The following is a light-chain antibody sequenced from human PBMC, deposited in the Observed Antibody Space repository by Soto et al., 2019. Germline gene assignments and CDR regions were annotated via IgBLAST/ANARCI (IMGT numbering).Light chain of an antibody. V-gene: IGKV2-28*01. CDR3: QNCFTVPYT. CDR2: LGS. CDR1: QSLLHSNGYNY. J-gene: IGKJ2*01. Sequence: DIVMTQSPLSLPVTPGEPASISCRSSQSLLHSNGYNYLDWYLQKPGQSPQLLIYLGSNRASGVPDRFSGSGSGTDFTFTITSLQPEDIGTYYCQNCFTVPYTFGQGTKVDIK.